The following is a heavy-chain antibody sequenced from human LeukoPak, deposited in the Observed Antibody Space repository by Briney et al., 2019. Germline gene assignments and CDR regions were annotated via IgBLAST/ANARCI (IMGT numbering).Heavy chain of an antibody. Sequence: GESLKISCKASGYSFTSYWIAWVRQMPGKGLEWMGIIYPGDSDTSHSPSFQGQVTISADKSIDTAYLQWSSLKVSDTAVYYCARRTYASGWYAGYWGQGTLVTVSS. V-gene: IGHV5-51*01. CDR3: ARRTYASGWYAGY. J-gene: IGHJ4*02. D-gene: IGHD6-19*01. CDR2: IYPGDSDT. CDR1: GYSFTSYW.